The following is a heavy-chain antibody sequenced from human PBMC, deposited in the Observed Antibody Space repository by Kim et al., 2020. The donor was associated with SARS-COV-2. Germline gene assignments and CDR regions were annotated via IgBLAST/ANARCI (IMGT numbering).Heavy chain of an antibody. Sequence: GGSLRLSCAASGFTFSSYWMHWVRQAPGKGLVWVSRINSDGSSTSYADSVKGRFTISRDNAKNTLYLQMNSLRAEDTAVYYCARPDDFWSGYFFLWGQGTLVTVSS. D-gene: IGHD3-3*01. CDR2: INSDGSST. V-gene: IGHV3-74*01. CDR1: GFTFSSYW. J-gene: IGHJ4*02. CDR3: ARPDDFWSGYFFL.